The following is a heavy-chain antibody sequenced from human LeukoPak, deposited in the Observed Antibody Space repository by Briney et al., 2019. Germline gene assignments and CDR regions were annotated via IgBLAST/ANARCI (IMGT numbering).Heavy chain of an antibody. CDR2: ISYDGSNK. V-gene: IGHV3-30*18. J-gene: IGHJ4*02. CDR3: AKDSRGYFDY. CDR1: GSTFSSYG. D-gene: IGHD3-10*01. Sequence: PGRSLRLSCAASGSTFSSYGMHWVRQAPGKGLEWVAVISYDGSNKYYADSVKGRFTISRDNSKNTLYLQMNSLRAEDTAVYYCAKDSRGYFDYWGQGTLVTVSS.